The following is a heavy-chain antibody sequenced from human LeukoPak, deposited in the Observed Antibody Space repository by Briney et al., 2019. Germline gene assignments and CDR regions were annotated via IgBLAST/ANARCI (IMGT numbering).Heavy chain of an antibody. V-gene: IGHV5-51*01. CDR1: GYIFTTYW. CDR2: IYPSDSDT. CDR3: ARQHGSGSYYSRAIDY. D-gene: IGHD3-10*01. Sequence: PGESLKISCEASGYIFTTYWIGWVRQMPGKGLEWMGIIYPSDSDTRYSPSFQGQVTISDDKSINTGYLQWSSLKASETAMYYCARQHGSGSYYSRAIDYWGQGTLVTVSS. J-gene: IGHJ4*02.